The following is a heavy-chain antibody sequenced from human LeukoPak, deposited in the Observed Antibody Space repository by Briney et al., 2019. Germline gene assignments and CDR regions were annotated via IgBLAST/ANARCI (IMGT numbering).Heavy chain of an antibody. CDR1: GYIFTNNA. D-gene: IGHD3-3*02. V-gene: IGHV7-4-1*02. Sequence: ASVEVSCKASGYIFTNNAMNWVRQAPGQGLEWMGWINTNTRNPTYAQGFTGRFVFSLDTSVSTAYLQISGLRAEDTAVYYCARIRAPSSFGQRESDYWGQGTLVTVSS. CDR2: INTNTRNP. J-gene: IGHJ4*02. CDR3: ARIRAPSSFGQRESDY.